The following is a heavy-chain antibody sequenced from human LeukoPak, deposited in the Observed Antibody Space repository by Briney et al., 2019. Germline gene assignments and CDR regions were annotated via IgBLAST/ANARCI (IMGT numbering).Heavy chain of an antibody. CDR3: AIGYCSGGSCSDHYYYYMDV. Sequence: ASVKVSCKASGYTFTSYGISWVRQAPGQGLEWMGWISAYNGNTNYAQKLQGRVTMTTDTSTSTAYMELSSLRSDDTAVYYCAIGYCSGGSCSDHYYYYMDVWGKGTTVTVSS. CDR1: GYTFTSYG. D-gene: IGHD2-15*01. J-gene: IGHJ6*03. V-gene: IGHV1-18*01. CDR2: ISAYNGNT.